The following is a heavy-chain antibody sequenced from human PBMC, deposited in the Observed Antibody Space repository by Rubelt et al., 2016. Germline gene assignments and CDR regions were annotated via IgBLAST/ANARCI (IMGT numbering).Heavy chain of an antibody. CDR3: AREGYSSGWYDDY. CDR1: GGSIRRGDFH. J-gene: IGHJ4*02. CDR2: IYYSGST. D-gene: IGHD6-19*01. V-gene: IGHV4-30-2*01. Sequence: QLQLQESDSGLVKPSQTLSLTCALSGGSIRRGDFHWAWIRQPPGKGLEWVGYIYYSGSTSYNPSLKSRVTISVDTSTSQFSLNLSSVTAADTAVYYCAREGYSSGWYDDYWGQGTLVTVSS.